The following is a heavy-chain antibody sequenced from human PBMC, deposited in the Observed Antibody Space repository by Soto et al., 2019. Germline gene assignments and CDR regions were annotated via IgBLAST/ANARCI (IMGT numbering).Heavy chain of an antibody. D-gene: IGHD3-22*01. J-gene: IGHJ4*02. V-gene: IGHV1-69*12. CDR3: ALSIGEERYYDSSGYPGGY. CDR1: GGTFSSYD. CDR2: IIPSFGTA. Sequence: QVQLVQSGAEVKKPGSSVKVSCKASGGTFSSYDISWVRQATGQGLEWMGGIIPSFGTANYAQKFQGRVTITADESTSTAYMELSSLRSEDTAVYYCALSIGEERYYDSSGYPGGYWGQGTLVTVSS.